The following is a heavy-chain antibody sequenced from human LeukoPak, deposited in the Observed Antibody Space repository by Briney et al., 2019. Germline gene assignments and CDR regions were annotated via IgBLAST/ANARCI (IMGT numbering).Heavy chain of an antibody. J-gene: IGHJ5*02. CDR1: GGTFSSYA. D-gene: IGHD3-22*01. CDR3: ARDRNAQDSPRWFDP. CDR2: IIPIFGIA. V-gene: IGHV1-69*04. Sequence: SVKVSCKASGGTFSSYAISWVRQAPGQGLEWMGRIIPIFGIANYAQKFQGRVTITADKSTSTAYMELSSLRSEDTAVYYCARDRNAQDSPRWFDPWGQGTLVTVSS.